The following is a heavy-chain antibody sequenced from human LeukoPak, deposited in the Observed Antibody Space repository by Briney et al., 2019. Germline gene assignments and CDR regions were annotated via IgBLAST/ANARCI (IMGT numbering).Heavy chain of an antibody. V-gene: IGHV1-69*04. CDR1: GGTFSSYA. J-gene: IGHJ5*02. CDR2: IIPILGIA. CDR3: ARDGITMVTRNNWFDP. D-gene: IGHD3-10*01. Sequence: ASGKVSCKASGGTFSSYAISWVRQAPGQGLEWMGRIIPILGIANCAQKFQGRVTITADKSTSTAYMELSSLRSEDTAVDYCARDGITMVTRNNWFDPWGQGTLVTVSS.